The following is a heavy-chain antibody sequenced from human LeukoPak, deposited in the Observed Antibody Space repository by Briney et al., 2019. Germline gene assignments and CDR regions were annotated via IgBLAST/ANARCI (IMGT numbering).Heavy chain of an antibody. V-gene: IGHV3-74*01. J-gene: IGHJ4*02. Sequence: GGSLRLFCAASGFTFSSYWMHWVRQAPGKGLVWVSRINSDGSSTSYADSVKGRFTISRDNAKNFLYLQMNSLRIEDTAFYYCTRETSGVVAAPGYWGQGTRVTVSS. D-gene: IGHD6-25*01. CDR1: GFTFSSYW. CDR2: INSDGSST. CDR3: TRETSGVVAAPGY.